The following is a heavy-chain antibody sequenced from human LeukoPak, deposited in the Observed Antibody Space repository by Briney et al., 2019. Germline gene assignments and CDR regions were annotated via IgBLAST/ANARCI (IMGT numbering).Heavy chain of an antibody. CDR2: IIPIFGTA. Sequence: SVKVSCKASGGTFSSYAISWVRQAPGQGLEWMGRIIPIFGTANYAQKFQGRVTITTDESTSTAYMELSSLRSEDTAVYYCARGPMVWGVIIDHWFDPWGQGTLVTVSS. J-gene: IGHJ5*02. CDR1: GGTFSSYA. V-gene: IGHV1-69*05. CDR3: ARGPMVWGVIIDHWFDP. D-gene: IGHD3-10*01.